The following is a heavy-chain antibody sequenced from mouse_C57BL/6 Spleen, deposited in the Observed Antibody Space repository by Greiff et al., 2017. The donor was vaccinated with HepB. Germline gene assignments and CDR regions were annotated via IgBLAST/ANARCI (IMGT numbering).Heavy chain of an antibody. D-gene: IGHD2-4*01. V-gene: IGHV1-52*01. J-gene: IGHJ2*01. CDR3: ARGGDYDVPY. CDR1: GYTFTSYW. Sequence: QVHVKQPGAELVRPGSSVKLSCKASGYTFTSYWMHWVKQRPIQGLEWIGNIDPSDSETHYNQKFKDKATLTVDKSSSTAYMQLSSLTSEDSAVYYCARGGDYDVPYWGQGTTLTVSS. CDR2: IDPSDSET.